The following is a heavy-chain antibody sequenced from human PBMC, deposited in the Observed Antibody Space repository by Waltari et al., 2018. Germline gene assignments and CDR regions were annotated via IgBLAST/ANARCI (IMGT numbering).Heavy chain of an antibody. Sequence: QVQLQESGPGLVKPSETLSLTCTVSGGSISSYYWSWIRQPPGKGLEWIGYIYYRRRTNSNPALKSRGTISVDTSKNQFSLKLSSVTAADTAVYYCAREPRPPDFWSGYWGSYYYYGMDVWGQGTTVTVSS. V-gene: IGHV4-59*01. D-gene: IGHD3-3*01. J-gene: IGHJ6*02. CDR1: GGSISSYY. CDR3: AREPRPPDFWSGYWGSYYYYGMDV. CDR2: IYYRRRT.